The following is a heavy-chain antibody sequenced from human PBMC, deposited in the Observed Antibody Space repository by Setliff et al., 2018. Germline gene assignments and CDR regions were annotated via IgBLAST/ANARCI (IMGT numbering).Heavy chain of an antibody. J-gene: IGHJ2*01. CDR2: IFHLGNA. Sequence: PSETLSLTCTVSGFYISGGYCWGWIRQSPGKGLEWIASIFHLGNAYYNPSLKSRVTISVDTSKNQFSLKLSSVTAADTAVYYCAREGVGIVRRGYFDLWGRGTLVTVSS. D-gene: IGHD2-21*01. CDR1: GFYISGGYC. V-gene: IGHV4-38-2*02. CDR3: AREGVGIVRRGYFDL.